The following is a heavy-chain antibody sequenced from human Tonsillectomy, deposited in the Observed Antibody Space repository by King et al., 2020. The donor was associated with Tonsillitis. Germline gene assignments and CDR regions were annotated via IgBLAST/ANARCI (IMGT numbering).Heavy chain of an antibody. CDR2: VEQDGSAR. J-gene: IGHJ4*02. CDR3: ARAPPACFWSGLFNY. Sequence: DVQLVESGGALVQPGGSLRLSCAASGFIFSSYWMSWVRQVPGKGLEWVASVEQDGSARYYLDSVNGRFTISRDNAQNSLFLQMNSLRAEDTAVYYGARAPPACFWSGLFNYWGQGTLVTVSS. D-gene: IGHD3-3*01. CDR1: GFIFSSYW. V-gene: IGHV3-7*01.